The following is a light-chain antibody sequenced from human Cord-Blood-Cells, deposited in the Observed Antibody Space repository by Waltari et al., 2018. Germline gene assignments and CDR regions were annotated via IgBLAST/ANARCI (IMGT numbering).Light chain of an antibody. V-gene: IGKV1-5*03. Sequence: DIQMTQYPSTLSASVGDRVTITCRASQSISSWLAWYQQKPGKAPKLLIYKASSLESGVPSRFSGSGSGTEFTLTISSLQPDDFATYYCQQYRGTFGQGTKVEIK. CDR2: KAS. CDR1: QSISSW. J-gene: IGKJ1*01. CDR3: QQYRGT.